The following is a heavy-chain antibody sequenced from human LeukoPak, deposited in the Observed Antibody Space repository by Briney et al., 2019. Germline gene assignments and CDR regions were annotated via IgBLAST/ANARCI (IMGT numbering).Heavy chain of an antibody. J-gene: IGHJ6*02. V-gene: IGHV3-15*01. D-gene: IGHD1-7*01. Sequence: GGSLRLSCAASGFTVSSNYMGWVRQVPGKGLEWVGETLSEIDGGTTDYATPVKGRFTISRDDSKSTLYLQMNSLKIEDTAVYYCTTDEDWNYARKDVWGQGATVIVSS. CDR1: GFTVSSNY. CDR3: TTDEDWNYARKDV. CDR2: TLSEIDGGTT.